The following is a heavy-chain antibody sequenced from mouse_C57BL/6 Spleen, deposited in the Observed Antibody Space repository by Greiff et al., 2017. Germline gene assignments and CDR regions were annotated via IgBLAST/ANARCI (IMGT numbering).Heavy chain of an antibody. CDR2: SRNKANDYTT. CDR3: ARDAHYGSSHWYFDV. CDR1: GFTFSDFY. V-gene: IGHV7-1*01. Sequence: EVKLVESGGGLVQSGRSLRLSCATSGFTFSDFYMEWVRQAPGKGLEWIAASRNKANDYTTEYSASVKGRFIVSRDTSQSILYLQMNALRAEDTAIYYCARDAHYGSSHWYFDVWGTGTTVTVSS. J-gene: IGHJ1*03. D-gene: IGHD1-1*01.